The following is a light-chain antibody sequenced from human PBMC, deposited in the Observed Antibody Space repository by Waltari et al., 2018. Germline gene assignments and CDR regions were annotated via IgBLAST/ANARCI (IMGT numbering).Light chain of an antibody. Sequence: DIMLTQSPGTLSLSPGERATLDCRASQIIFRALAWYQQKPGQAPRLLIYDVSTRASGIPDRFSGSGSGTDFSLTISRLEPEDFAVYYCQHYVRLPVTFGQGTKLEFK. V-gene: IGKV3-20*01. CDR2: DVS. CDR3: QHYVRLPVT. CDR1: QIIFRA. J-gene: IGKJ1*01.